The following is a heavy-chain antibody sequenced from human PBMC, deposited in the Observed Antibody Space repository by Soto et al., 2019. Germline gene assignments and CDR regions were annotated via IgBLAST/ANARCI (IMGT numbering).Heavy chain of an antibody. CDR2: INPNSGGT. V-gene: IGHV1-2*02. J-gene: IGHJ6*02. D-gene: IGHD6-19*01. CDR3: ARHRRQWLVRSYYYGMDV. Sequence: AAVKVSCKASGYTFTGYYMHWVRQAPGQGLEWMGWINPNSGGTNYAQKFQGRVTMTRDTSISTAYMELSRLRSDDTAVYYCARHRRQWLVRSYYYGMDVWGQGTTVTVSS. CDR1: GYTFTGYY.